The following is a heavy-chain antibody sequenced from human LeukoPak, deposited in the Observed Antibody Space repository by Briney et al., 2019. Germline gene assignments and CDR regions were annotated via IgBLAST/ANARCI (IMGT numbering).Heavy chain of an antibody. D-gene: IGHD3-10*01. CDR1: GFTFSSCA. J-gene: IGHJ6*02. Sequence: PGGSPRLSCAASGFTFSSCAMHWVRQAPGKGLEWVAVISYDGSNKYYADSVKGRFTISRDNSKNTLYLQMNSLRAEDTAVYYCARGEKSLLWFGELGRIYYYGMDVWGQGTTVTVSS. V-gene: IGHV3-30-3*01. CDR3: ARGEKSLLWFGELGRIYYYGMDV. CDR2: ISYDGSNK.